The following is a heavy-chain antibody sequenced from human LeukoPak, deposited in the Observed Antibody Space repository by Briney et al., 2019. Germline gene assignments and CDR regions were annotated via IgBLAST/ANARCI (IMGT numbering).Heavy chain of an antibody. CDR3: ARVEEGRCFDY. J-gene: IGHJ4*02. Sequence: GASVKVSCKASGYTFTGYYMQWVRQAPGQGLEWMGYINPNSGGTNYAQKFQGRVTMTRDTSISTAYMELSRLRSDDTAVYYCARVEEGRCFDYWGQGTLVTVSS. CDR1: GYTFTGYY. CDR2: INPNSGGT. V-gene: IGHV1-2*02. D-gene: IGHD4-17*01.